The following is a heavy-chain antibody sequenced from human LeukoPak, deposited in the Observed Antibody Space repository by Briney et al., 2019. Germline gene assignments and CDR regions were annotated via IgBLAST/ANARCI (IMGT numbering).Heavy chain of an antibody. Sequence: PGGSLRLSCAASGFTFSSYSMNWVRQAPGKGLEWVSSINSSSGYIYYADSVKGRFTISRDNSKNTLYLQMNSLRAEDTAVYYCAKKWFGAYFDYWGQGTLVTVSS. CDR1: GFTFSSYS. V-gene: IGHV3-21*01. D-gene: IGHD3-10*01. CDR2: INSSSGYI. J-gene: IGHJ4*02. CDR3: AKKWFGAYFDY.